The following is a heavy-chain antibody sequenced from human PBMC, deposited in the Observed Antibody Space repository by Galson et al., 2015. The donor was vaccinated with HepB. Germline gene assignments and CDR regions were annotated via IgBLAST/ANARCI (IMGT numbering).Heavy chain of an antibody. V-gene: IGHV6-1*01. Sequence: CAISGDSVASNSAVWNWIRQSPSRGLEWLGRTYFRSKWHNDYGISVKSRISINADPSQNQFSLHLSSVTPEDTAVYYCAYGSDVWGQGTTVIVSS. J-gene: IGHJ6*02. CDR1: GDSVASNSAV. CDR3: AYGSDV. CDR2: TYFRSKWHN.